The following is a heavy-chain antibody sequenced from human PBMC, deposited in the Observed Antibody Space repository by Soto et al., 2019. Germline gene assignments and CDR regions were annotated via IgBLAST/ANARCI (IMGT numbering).Heavy chain of an antibody. CDR1: GFTFSTYW. V-gene: IGHV3-7*01. CDR3: VCGGNFFIY. J-gene: IGHJ4*02. D-gene: IGHD3-16*01. CDR2: MDQDGSET. Sequence: VQLVESGGGLVQPGGSLRLSCAASGFTFSTYWMTWVRQPPGKGLEWVANMDQDGSETYYVDSVRGGFTVSRDNAKNSLYLQMNSLRVEDTAVYYCVCGGNFFIYWGQGTLVTVSP.